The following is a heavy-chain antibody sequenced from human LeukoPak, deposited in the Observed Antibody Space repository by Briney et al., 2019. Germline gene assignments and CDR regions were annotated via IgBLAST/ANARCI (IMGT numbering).Heavy chain of an antibody. CDR2: IIPIFGTA. V-gene: IGHV1-69*05. CDR1: GGTFSSYA. CDR3: ASRKIAAASRAFDY. Sequence: SVKVSCKASGGTFSSYAISWVRQAPGQGLEWMAGIIPIFGTANYAQKFQGRVTITTDESTSTAYMELSSLRSEDTAVYYCASRKIAAASRAFDYWGQGTLVTVSS. J-gene: IGHJ4*02. D-gene: IGHD6-13*01.